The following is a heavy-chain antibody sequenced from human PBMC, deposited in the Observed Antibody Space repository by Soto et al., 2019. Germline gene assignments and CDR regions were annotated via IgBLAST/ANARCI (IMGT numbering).Heavy chain of an antibody. V-gene: IGHV3-21*01. CDR1: GFTFSSYS. J-gene: IGHJ4*02. Sequence: GGSLRLSCAASGFTFSSYSMNWVRQAPGKGLEWVSSISSSSSYIYYADSVKGRFTISRDNAKNSLYLQMNSLRAEDTAVCYCARESAYDILTGYSEDLIDYWGQGTLVTVSS. D-gene: IGHD3-9*01. CDR3: ARESAYDILTGYSEDLIDY. CDR2: ISSSSSYI.